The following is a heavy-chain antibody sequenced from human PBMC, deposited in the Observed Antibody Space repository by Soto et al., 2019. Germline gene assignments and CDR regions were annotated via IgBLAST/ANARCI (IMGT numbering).Heavy chain of an antibody. J-gene: IGHJ6*02. CDR1: GYTLTDYF. CDR2: INPKSGDT. Sequence: ASVKVSCKASGYTLTDYFMHWVRQAPGQGFEWMGWINPKSGDTNHAQKFQGRVTMTRDTSSSTANMELSRLRSDDPAVYYCARSSGSYSYYGLDVWGQGTTVTVSS. D-gene: IGHD1-26*01. V-gene: IGHV1-2*02. CDR3: ARSSGSYSYYGLDV.